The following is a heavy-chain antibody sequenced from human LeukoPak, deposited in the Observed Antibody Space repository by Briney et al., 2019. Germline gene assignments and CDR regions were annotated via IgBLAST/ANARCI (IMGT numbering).Heavy chain of an antibody. CDR2: INPNSGGT. J-gene: IGHJ4*02. CDR1: GGTFSSQA. CDR3: AKDMVRGAADY. Sequence: ASVKVSCKTSGGTFSSQAISWVRQAPGQGLEWMGWINPNSGGTNYAQKFQGRVTMTRDTSISTAYMELSRLRSDDTAVYYCAKDMVRGAADYWGQGTLVTVSP. V-gene: IGHV1-2*02. D-gene: IGHD3-10*01.